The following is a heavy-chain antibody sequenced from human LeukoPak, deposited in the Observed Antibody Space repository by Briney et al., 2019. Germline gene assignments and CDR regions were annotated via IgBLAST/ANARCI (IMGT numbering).Heavy chain of an antibody. D-gene: IGHD6-13*01. J-gene: IGHJ5*02. V-gene: IGHV1-8*03. CDR2: MNPNSGNT. Sequence: ASVKVSCKASGYTFTSYDINWVRQATGQGLEWMGWMNPNSGNTGYAQKFQGRVTITRNTSISTAYMELSSLRSEDTAVYYCARGGIDFNWFDPWGQGTLVTASS. CDR3: ARGGIDFNWFDP. CDR1: GYTFTSYD.